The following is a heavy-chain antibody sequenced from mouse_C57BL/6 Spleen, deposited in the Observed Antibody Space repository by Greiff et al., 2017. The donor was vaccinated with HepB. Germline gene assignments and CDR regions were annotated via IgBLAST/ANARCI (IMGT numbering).Heavy chain of an antibody. V-gene: IGHV1-81*01. CDR3: ARSGMTTVGGECDV. D-gene: IGHD1-1*01. J-gene: IGHJ1*03. CDR1: GYTFTSYG. Sequence: VQLQQSGAELARPGASVKLSCKASGYTFTSYGISWVKQRTGQGLEWIGEIYPRSGNTYYNEKFKGKATLTADKSASTAYMELRSLTYEDSAVYFWARSGMTTVGGECDVWGTGTTVTVAS. CDR2: IYPRSGNT.